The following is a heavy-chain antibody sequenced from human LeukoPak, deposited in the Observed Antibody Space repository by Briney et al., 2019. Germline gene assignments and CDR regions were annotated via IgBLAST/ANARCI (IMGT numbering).Heavy chain of an antibody. D-gene: IGHD6-13*01. CDR2: FDPEDGET. V-gene: IGHV1-24*01. CDR3: AAVAQLVLGWGYYFDY. J-gene: IGHJ4*02. Sequence: GASVKVSCKVSGYTLTELSMHWVRQAPGKGLEWVGGFDPEDGETIYAQKFQGRVTMTEDTSTDTAYMELSSLRSEDTAVYYCAAVAQLVLGWGYYFDYWGQGTLVTVSS. CDR1: GYTLTELS.